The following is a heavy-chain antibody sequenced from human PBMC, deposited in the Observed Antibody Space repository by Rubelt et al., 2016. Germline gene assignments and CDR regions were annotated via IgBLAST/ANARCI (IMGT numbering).Heavy chain of an antibody. Sequence: GESGGGLVQPGGSLRLSCAASGFTVGNNFMNWVRQAPGKGLEWVSLIYSGGDTYYADSVKGRFTISRDNSKNTLYLQMSSLRAEDTAIYYCARDAGAAAIGTYGWGQGTLVTVSS. CDR2: IYSGGDT. V-gene: IGHV3-66*01. CDR3: ARDAGAAAIGTYG. J-gene: IGHJ4*02. CDR1: GFTVGNNF. D-gene: IGHD6-13*01.